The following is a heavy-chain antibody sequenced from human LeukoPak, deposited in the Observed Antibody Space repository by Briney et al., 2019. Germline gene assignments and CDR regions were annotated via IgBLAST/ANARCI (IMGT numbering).Heavy chain of an antibody. CDR2: IWYDGSNK. J-gene: IGHJ4*02. Sequence: PGGSLRLSCEASGFNCGTFAMHWVRQAPGEGLEWLAIIWYDGSNKHYSDSVKGRFTISRDNSKSSLYLQMNSLRAEDTAVYYCRGIYYYGSGLDGDYFDYWGQGTLVTVSS. D-gene: IGHD3-10*01. CDR3: RGIYYYGSGLDGDYFDY. CDR1: GFNCGTFA. V-gene: IGHV3-33*01.